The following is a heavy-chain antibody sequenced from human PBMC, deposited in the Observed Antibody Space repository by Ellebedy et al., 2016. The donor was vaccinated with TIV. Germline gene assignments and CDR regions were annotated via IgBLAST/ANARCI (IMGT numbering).Heavy chain of an antibody. V-gene: IGHV1-2*02. CDR2: INPDSGST. J-gene: IGHJ6*02. CDR3: ARARNYYDSSGYYQKSYGMDV. CDR1: GYTFTGYY. Sequence: ASVKVSCKASGYTFTGYYIHWVRQAPGQGLEWMGWINPDSGSTSYAQKFQGRVTITRDTSASTAYMELSSLRSEDTAVYYCARARNYYDSSGYYQKSYGMDVWGQGTTVTVSS. D-gene: IGHD3-22*01.